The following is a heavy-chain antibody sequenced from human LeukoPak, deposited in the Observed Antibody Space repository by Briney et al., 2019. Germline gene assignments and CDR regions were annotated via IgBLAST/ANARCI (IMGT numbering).Heavy chain of an antibody. Sequence: GSLRLPCVASEFTFSNYLMNWVRQAPGKGLEWVSGISHSGSSIYYADSVKGRFTISRDNSKNTLYLQMDRLRVEDTAVYYCAMALDYWGQGTLVTVSS. CDR3: AMALDY. V-gene: IGHV3-23*01. CDR1: EFTFSNYL. J-gene: IGHJ4*02. CDR2: ISHSGSSI.